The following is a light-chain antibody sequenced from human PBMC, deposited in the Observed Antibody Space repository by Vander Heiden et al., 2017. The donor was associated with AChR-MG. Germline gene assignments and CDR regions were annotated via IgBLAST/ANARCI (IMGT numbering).Light chain of an antibody. CDR1: SSDVGGYNY. V-gene: IGLV2-11*01. Sequence: QSALTQPRSVSGSPGQSVTISCTGTSSDVGGYNYVPWYQQHPGKAPKLMIYDVSRRPSGVPYRFSGSKSGNTASLTISGLQAEDEADYYCCSYAGSYTIYVFGTGTKVTVL. CDR2: DVS. CDR3: CSYAGSYTIYV. J-gene: IGLJ1*01.